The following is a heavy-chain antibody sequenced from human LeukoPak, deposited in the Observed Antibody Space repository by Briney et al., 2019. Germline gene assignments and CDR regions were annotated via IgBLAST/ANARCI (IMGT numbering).Heavy chain of an antibody. Sequence: GGSLRLSCAASGFTFSSYAMSWVRQAPGKGLEWVSAISGSGGSTYYADSVKGRFTISRDNSKSTPYLQMSSLRAEDTALYYCAKDPSSSSPSLWFDPWGQGTLVTVSS. D-gene: IGHD6-13*01. V-gene: IGHV3-23*01. J-gene: IGHJ5*02. CDR3: AKDPSSSSPSLWFDP. CDR2: ISGSGGST. CDR1: GFTFSSYA.